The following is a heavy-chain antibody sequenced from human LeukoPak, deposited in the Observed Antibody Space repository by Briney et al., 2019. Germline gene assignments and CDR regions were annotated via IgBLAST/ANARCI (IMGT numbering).Heavy chain of an antibody. CDR2: ISSSGSTI. D-gene: IGHD6-13*01. Sequence: PGGSLRLSCAASGFTFSSYSMNWVRQAPGKGLEWVSYISSSGSTIYYADSVKGRFTISRDNAKNSLYLQMNSLRAEDTAVYYCARDLGQLVRKNGFDYWGQGTLVTVSS. J-gene: IGHJ4*02. CDR3: ARDLGQLVRKNGFDY. CDR1: GFTFSSYS. V-gene: IGHV3-48*04.